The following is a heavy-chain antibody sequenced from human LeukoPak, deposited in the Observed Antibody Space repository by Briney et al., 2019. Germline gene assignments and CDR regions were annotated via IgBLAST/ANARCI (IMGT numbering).Heavy chain of an antibody. D-gene: IGHD3-22*01. CDR1: GFTFSSYA. J-gene: IGHJ4*02. CDR2: ISGSGGST. V-gene: IGHV3-23*01. CDR3: AKPKSGYYDSSGAFDY. Sequence: GGSLRLSCAASGFTFSSYAMSWVRQAPGKGLEWVSAISGSGGSTYYADSVKGRFTISRDNSKNTLYLQMNSLRAEDTAVYYCAKPKSGYYDSSGAFDYWGQETLVTVSS.